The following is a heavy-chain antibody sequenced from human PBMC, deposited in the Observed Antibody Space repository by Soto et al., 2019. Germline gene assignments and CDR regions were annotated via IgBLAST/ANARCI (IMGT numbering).Heavy chain of an antibody. Sequence: LYITSAVYGGSFSGYYWSWIRQPPGKGLEWIGEINHSGSTNYNPSLKSRVTISVDTSQKQFSLKLSSVTAADTAVYYCARGGSGSYYSRNDAFDIWGQGKMVT. CDR1: GGSFSGYY. CDR3: ARGGSGSYYSRNDAFDI. V-gene: IGHV4-34*01. D-gene: IGHD3-10*01. J-gene: IGHJ3*02. CDR2: INHSGST.